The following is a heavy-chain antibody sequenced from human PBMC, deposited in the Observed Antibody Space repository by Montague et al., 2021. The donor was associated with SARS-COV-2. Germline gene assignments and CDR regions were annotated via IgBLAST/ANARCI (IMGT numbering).Heavy chain of an antibody. CDR2: NFYTGSA. CDR1: SDSVSSGNYF. V-gene: IGHV4-61*01. Sequence: SETLSLTCTVSSDSVSSGNYFWTWIRQPPGKRLEWIGYNFYTGSANYTSPLKGRVTISVDTSNNQSPLKLKSMSAADTSVYYCARVGNYLGVYWGQGILVTVSS. D-gene: IGHD3-10*01. J-gene: IGHJ4*02. CDR3: ARVGNYLGVY.